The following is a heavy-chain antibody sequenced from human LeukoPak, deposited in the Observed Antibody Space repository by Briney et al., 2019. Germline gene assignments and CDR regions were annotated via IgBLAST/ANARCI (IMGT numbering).Heavy chain of an antibody. CDR3: ASLSGDYYDSSGYYFPDY. D-gene: IGHD3-22*01. V-gene: IGHV1-69*04. CDR1: GGTFSSYA. J-gene: IGHJ4*02. CDR2: IIPILGIA. Sequence: SVKVSCKASGGTFSSYAISWVRQAPGQGLEWMGRIIPILGIANYAQKFQGRVTITADKSTSTAYMELSSLRSEDTAVYYCASLSGDYYDSSGYYFPDYWGQGTLVTVSS.